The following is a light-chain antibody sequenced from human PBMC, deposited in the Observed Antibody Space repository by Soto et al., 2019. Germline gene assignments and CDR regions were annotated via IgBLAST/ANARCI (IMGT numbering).Light chain of an antibody. Sequence: DIQMTQSPSTLSASVGDRVTITCRASQSISSWLAWYQQKPGKAPNLLIYKAFSLESGVPSRFSGSGSGTEFTLTISSLQPDDFATYYFQQYNSYSSTFGQGTKVEIK. J-gene: IGKJ1*01. CDR2: KAF. V-gene: IGKV1-5*03. CDR3: QQYNSYSST. CDR1: QSISSW.